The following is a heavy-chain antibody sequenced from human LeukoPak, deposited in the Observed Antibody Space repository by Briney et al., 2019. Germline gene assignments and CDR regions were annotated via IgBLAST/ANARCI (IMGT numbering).Heavy chain of an antibody. CDR3: ARGDYDYVWGSFWFDP. D-gene: IGHD3-16*01. CDR1: GYSFTSYW. V-gene: IGHV5-51*01. Sequence: GESLKISCKGSGYSFTSYWVGWVRQLPGKGLEWMGIIYPGDSDTRYSPSFQGQVTISADKSISTAYLQWSSLKASDTAMYYCARGDYDYVWGSFWFDPWGQGTLVTVSS. J-gene: IGHJ5*02. CDR2: IYPGDSDT.